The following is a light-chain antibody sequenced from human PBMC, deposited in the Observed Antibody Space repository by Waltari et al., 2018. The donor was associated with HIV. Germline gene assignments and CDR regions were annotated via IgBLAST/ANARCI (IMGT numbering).Light chain of an antibody. Sequence: QPALPQPPSASGSLGQSVTIPCPGPSSDIGAYDFVSWFQKPPPSAPKLLLYDFTSGPATVSDRFSGSRSGNTAFLTVAGLQPDDEATYCCSSYGDSLKVLFGGGTNVTVL. CDR3: SSYGDSLKVL. V-gene: IGLV2-8*01. J-gene: IGLJ2*01. CDR1: SSDIGAYDF. CDR2: DFT.